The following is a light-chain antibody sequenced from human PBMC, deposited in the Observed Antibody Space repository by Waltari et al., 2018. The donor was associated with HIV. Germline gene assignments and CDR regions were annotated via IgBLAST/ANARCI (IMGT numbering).Light chain of an antibody. CDR2: YVS. CDR1: QGIRSA. J-gene: IGKJ1*01. CDR3: QQFSSYPWT. Sequence: AIQLTQSPSSLSASIGDTVTITCRASQGIRSALAWYQQRPGNPPRLLIYYVSRLQNGVPSRFSGTGYGTDFTLTINSVQPEDLATYYCQQFSSYPWTFGQGTKVDLK. V-gene: IGKV1-13*02.